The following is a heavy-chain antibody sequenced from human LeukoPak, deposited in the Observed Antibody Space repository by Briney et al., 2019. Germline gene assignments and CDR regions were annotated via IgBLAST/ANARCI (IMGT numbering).Heavy chain of an antibody. Sequence: PGGSLRLSCAASGFNFGSYSMTWVRQAPEKGLEWVSVISADSATTFYADSVKGRFTISRDNAKNTVFLQISSLRAEDTALYYCARKSASGNYPLDYWGQGTLVTVSS. CDR3: ARKSASGNYPLDY. J-gene: IGHJ4*02. D-gene: IGHD3-10*01. V-gene: IGHV3-23*01. CDR2: ISADSATT. CDR1: GFNFGSYS.